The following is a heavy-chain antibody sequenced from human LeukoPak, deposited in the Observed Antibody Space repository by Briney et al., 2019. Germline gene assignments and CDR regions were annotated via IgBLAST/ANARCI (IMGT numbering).Heavy chain of an antibody. CDR2: ISSTGTYT. CDR1: GITFSDLY. Sequence: PGGSLRLSCASSGITFSDLYMSWIRQVPGKGLEWVSFISSTGTYTNYADSVKGRFTISRDNAKNSLYLQMNSLRAEDTAVYYCARDTDVTTGSIDVWGQGTTVTVSS. CDR3: ARDTDVTTGSIDV. V-gene: IGHV3-11*05. D-gene: IGHD1-14*01. J-gene: IGHJ6*02.